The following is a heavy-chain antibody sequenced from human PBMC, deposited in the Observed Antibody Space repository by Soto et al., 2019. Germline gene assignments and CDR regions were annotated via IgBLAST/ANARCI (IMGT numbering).Heavy chain of an antibody. D-gene: IGHD2-21*01. CDR2: VTGSGGQI. V-gene: IGHV3-23*01. CDR3: AKDAVYKDGLWLMDS. Sequence: VGSLRLSCAASGFTISTYAMTWVRQAPGKGLECVSGVTGSGGQIHYADSVKGRFTISKDNSKNTLYLQMSSLREEDTALYYCAKDAVYKDGLWLMDSWGQGTLVTVSS. CDR1: GFTISTYA. J-gene: IGHJ5*02.